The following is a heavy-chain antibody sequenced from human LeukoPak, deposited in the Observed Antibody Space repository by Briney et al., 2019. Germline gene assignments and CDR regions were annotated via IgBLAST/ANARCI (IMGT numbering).Heavy chain of an antibody. Sequence: PGGSLRLSCAASGFTFSSYAMSWVRQAPGKGLEWVSAISGSGGSTYYADSVKGRFTMSRDNSKNTLYLQMNSLRAGDTAIYYCAKSGLIRFDYWGQGTLVTVSS. CDR3: AKSGLIRFDY. CDR2: ISGSGGST. D-gene: IGHD2-15*01. V-gene: IGHV3-23*01. CDR1: GFTFSSYA. J-gene: IGHJ4*02.